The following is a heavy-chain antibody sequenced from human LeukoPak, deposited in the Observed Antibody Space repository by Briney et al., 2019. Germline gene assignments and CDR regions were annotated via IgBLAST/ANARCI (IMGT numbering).Heavy chain of an antibody. CDR1: GYTLTSYD. CDR3: ERGFRGRGTTTLYYFDY. V-gene: IGHV1-8*03. D-gene: IGHD4-17*01. Sequence: ASVKVSCKASGYTLTSYDINWVRPATAQGLKWMGWVNPNRGNTGYAHKFQGRVTITRNTSISTAYMELSSLRSEDTALYYCERGFRGRGTTTLYYFDYWGQGTLVTVSS. J-gene: IGHJ4*02. CDR2: VNPNRGNT.